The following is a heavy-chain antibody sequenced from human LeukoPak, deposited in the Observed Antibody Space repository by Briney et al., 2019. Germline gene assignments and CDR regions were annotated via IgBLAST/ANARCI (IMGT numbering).Heavy chain of an antibody. CDR3: ARDSLGGWYGTFDY. J-gene: IGHJ4*02. Sequence: PGGSLRLSCTASGFTFGDYAMHWVRQAPGKGLEWVAVISYDGSNKYYADSVKGRFTISRDNSKNTLYLQMNSLRAEDTAVYYCARDSLGGWYGTFDYWGQGTLVTVSS. V-gene: IGHV3-30*04. D-gene: IGHD6-19*01. CDR2: ISYDGSNK. CDR1: GFTFGDYA.